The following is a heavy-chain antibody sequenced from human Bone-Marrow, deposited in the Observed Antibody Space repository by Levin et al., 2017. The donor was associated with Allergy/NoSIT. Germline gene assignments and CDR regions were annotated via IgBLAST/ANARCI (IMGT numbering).Heavy chain of an antibody. CDR3: ARDSSSSYPAYFDY. CDR1: GFTFSSYS. D-gene: IGHD6-6*01. V-gene: IGHV3-21*01. J-gene: IGHJ4*02. CDR2: VSSSSSYI. Sequence: GGSLRLSCAASGFTFSSYSMNWVRQAPGKGLEWVSSVSSSSSYIYYADSVKGRFTISRDNAKNSLYLQMNSLRAEDTAVYYCARDSSSSYPAYFDYWGQGTLVTVSS.